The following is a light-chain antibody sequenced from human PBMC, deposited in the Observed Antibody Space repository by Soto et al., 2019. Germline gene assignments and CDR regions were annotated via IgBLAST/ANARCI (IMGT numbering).Light chain of an antibody. CDR2: GAS. Sequence: EIVLTQSPGTLSLSPGERATLSCRASQSVSSSYLAWYQQKPGQAPRLLIYGASSRATGIPDRSSGSGSGTDFTLTISRLEPEDFAVYYCQQRSNWPLTFGGGTKV. CDR3: QQRSNWPLT. CDR1: QSVSSSY. J-gene: IGKJ4*01. V-gene: IGKV3D-20*02.